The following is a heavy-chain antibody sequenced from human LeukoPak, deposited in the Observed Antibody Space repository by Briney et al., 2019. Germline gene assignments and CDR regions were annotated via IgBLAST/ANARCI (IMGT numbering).Heavy chain of an antibody. Sequence: SETLSLTCTVSGGSISSYYWSWIRQHPGKGLEWIGYIYYSGSTYYNPSLKSRVTISVDTSKNQFSLKLSSVTAADTAVYYCARGWYGSGSTHNWFDPWGQGTLVTVSS. V-gene: IGHV4-59*06. CDR2: IYYSGST. CDR1: GGSISSYY. J-gene: IGHJ5*02. CDR3: ARGWYGSGSTHNWFDP. D-gene: IGHD3-10*01.